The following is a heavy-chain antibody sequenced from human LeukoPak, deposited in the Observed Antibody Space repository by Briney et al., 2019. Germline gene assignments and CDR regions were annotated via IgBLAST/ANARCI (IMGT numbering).Heavy chain of an antibody. J-gene: IGHJ3*02. D-gene: IGHD2-2*01. Sequence: SETLSLTCTVSGDSINRGPYFWGWIRQPPGKGLEWLVNHHYHGSTYYQSSLRSRVTMSVDTSKNQFSLMLRSVTAADTAMYYCARLDGGQLGHCSSTSCNGAFDIWGQGAMVTVSS. CDR2: HHYHGST. CDR1: GDSINRGPYF. V-gene: IGHV4-39*07. CDR3: ARLDGGQLGHCSSTSCNGAFDI.